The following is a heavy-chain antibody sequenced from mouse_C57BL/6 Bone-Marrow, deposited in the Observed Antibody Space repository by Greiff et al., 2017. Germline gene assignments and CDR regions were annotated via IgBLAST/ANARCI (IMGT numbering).Heavy chain of an antibody. V-gene: IGHV1-64*01. CDR2: IQPNSGST. CDR1: GYTFTSYW. Sequence: QVQLQQPGAELVKPGASVKLSCKASGYTFTSYWMHWVKQRPGQGLEWIGMIQPNSGSTNYNEKFKSKATLTVDKSSSTAYMQLSSLTSEDSAVYYCARHGGAWFAYWGQGTLVTVSA. J-gene: IGHJ3*01. CDR3: ARHGGAWFAY. D-gene: IGHD1-1*02.